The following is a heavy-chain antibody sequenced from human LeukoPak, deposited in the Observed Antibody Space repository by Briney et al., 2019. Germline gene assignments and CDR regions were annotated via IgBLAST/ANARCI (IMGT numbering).Heavy chain of an antibody. J-gene: IGHJ6*02. CDR1: GYTFTSYG. D-gene: IGHD3-10*01. V-gene: IGHV1-18*01. CDR3: ARAWFGELSRYYYYYGMDV. Sequence: ASVKVSCKASGYTFTSYGIGWVRQAPGQGLEWMGLISAYNGNTNYAQKLQGRVTMTTDTSTSTAYMELRSLRSDDTAVYYCARAWFGELSRYYYYYGMDVWGQGTTVTVSS. CDR2: ISAYNGNT.